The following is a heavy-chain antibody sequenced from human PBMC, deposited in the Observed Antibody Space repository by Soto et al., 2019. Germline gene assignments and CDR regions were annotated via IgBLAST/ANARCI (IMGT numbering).Heavy chain of an antibody. J-gene: IGHJ4*02. CDR3: ARDNYYDSSGHFDY. CDR1: GGSISSGGYY. Sequence: SETLSLTCTVSGGSISSGGYYWSWIRQHPGKGLEWIGYIYYSGSTYYNPSLKSRVTISVDTSKNQFSLKLSSVTAADTAVYYCARDNYYDSSGHFDYWGQGPLVTVSS. CDR2: IYYSGST. D-gene: IGHD3-22*01. V-gene: IGHV4-31*03.